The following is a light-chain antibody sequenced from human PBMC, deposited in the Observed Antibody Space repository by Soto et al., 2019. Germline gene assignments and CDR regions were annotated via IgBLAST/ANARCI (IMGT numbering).Light chain of an antibody. CDR3: SSYTTGSALQV. V-gene: IGLV2-14*01. J-gene: IGLJ1*01. Sequence: QYAMTEPPCVSWSPGQSITISCSGTIGDFVLYNYVSWYQQHPVKAPKLMIYGINKRPSGVSNRFSGSKSGNTASLSISGLQADDEADYYCSSYTTGSALQVFGTGTKVNVL. CDR2: GIN. CDR1: IGDFVLYNY.